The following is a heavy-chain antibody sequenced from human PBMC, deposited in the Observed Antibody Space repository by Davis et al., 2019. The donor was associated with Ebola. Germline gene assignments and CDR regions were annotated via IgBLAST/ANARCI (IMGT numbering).Heavy chain of an antibody. V-gene: IGHV3-23*01. CDR2: ITPTGSST. Sequence: GGSLRLSCAASGFTFSTYAMRWVRQAPGKGLEWVSSITPTGSSTYYADSVKGRFTISRDNSQNTLFLQMNSLRVEDTAVYYCAKRPSGSQGFIDYWGQGTLVTVSS. CDR3: AKRPSGSQGFIDY. CDR1: GFTFSTYA. D-gene: IGHD5-12*01. J-gene: IGHJ4*02.